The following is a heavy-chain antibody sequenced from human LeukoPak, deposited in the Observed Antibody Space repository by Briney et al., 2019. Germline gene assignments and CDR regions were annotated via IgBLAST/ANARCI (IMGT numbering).Heavy chain of an antibody. CDR3: ARDTMGGYSSGAGAYYYYGMDV. Sequence: GGSLRLSCAASGFTFSSYGMHWVRQAPGKGLEWVAVISYDGSNKYYADSVKGRFTISRDNSKNTLYLQMNSLRAEDTAVYYCARDTMGGYSSGAGAYYYYGMDVWGQGTTVTVSS. J-gene: IGHJ6*02. CDR2: ISYDGSNK. D-gene: IGHD6-19*01. V-gene: IGHV3-30*03. CDR1: GFTFSSYG.